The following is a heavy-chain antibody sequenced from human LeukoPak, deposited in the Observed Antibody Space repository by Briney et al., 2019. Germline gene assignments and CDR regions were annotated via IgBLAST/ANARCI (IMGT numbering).Heavy chain of an antibody. Sequence: SETLSLTCTVSGGSISSCYWSWIRQPPGKGLEWIGYIYYSGSTNYNPSLKSRVTISVDTSKNQFSLKLSSVTAADTAVYYCARDPYGSGSFFDYWGQGTLVTVSS. CDR3: ARDPYGSGSFFDY. V-gene: IGHV4-59*01. J-gene: IGHJ4*02. D-gene: IGHD3-10*01. CDR2: IYYSGST. CDR1: GGSISSCY.